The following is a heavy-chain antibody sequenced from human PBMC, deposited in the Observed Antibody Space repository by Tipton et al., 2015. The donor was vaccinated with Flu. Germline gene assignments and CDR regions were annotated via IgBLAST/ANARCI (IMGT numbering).Heavy chain of an antibody. CDR1: GYTFTGYY. J-gene: IGHJ3*02. CDR2: INPNSGGT. CDR3: ARGLVEGDAFDI. D-gene: IGHD2-2*01. Sequence: QSGAEVKKPGASVKVSCKASGYTFTGYYMHWVRQAPGQGLEWMGWINPNSGGTNYAQKLQGRVTMTTDTSTSTAYMELRSLRSDDTAVYYCARGLVEGDAFDIWGQGTMVTVSS. V-gene: IGHV1-2*02.